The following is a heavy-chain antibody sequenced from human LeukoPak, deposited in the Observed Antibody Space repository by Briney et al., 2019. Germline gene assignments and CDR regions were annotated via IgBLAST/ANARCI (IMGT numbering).Heavy chain of an antibody. CDR3: AKEVGYGSPYFDY. Sequence: GRSLRLSCAASGFTFSNYGMHWVRQAPGKGLEWVALISFDESSEYYADSVKGRFSISRDNSKNTLYLQMNNARVDDTAVYYCAKEVGYGSPYFDYWGQGTLVTVSS. V-gene: IGHV3-30*18. J-gene: IGHJ4*02. CDR2: ISFDESSE. CDR1: GFTFSNYG. D-gene: IGHD5-12*01.